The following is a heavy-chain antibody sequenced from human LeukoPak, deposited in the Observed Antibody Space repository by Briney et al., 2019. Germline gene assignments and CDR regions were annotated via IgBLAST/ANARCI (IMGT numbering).Heavy chain of an antibody. V-gene: IGHV4-59*11. CDR1: GGSISSHY. Sequence: SETLSLTCTVSGGSISSHYWSWIRQPPGKGLEWIGYIYYSGSTNYNPSLKSRVTISVDTSKNQFSLKLSSVTAADTAVYYCARVRGDDYVWGTRHYAFDIWGQGTMVNVSS. D-gene: IGHD3-16*01. CDR2: IYYSGST. J-gene: IGHJ3*02. CDR3: ARVRGDDYVWGTRHYAFDI.